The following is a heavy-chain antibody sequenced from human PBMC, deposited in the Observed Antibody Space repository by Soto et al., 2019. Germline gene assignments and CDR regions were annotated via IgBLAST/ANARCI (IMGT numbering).Heavy chain of an antibody. D-gene: IGHD2-15*01. Sequence: QVQLVESGGGVVQPGRSLRLSCAASGFTFSSYGMHWVRQAPGKGLEWVAVISYDGSNKYYADSVKGRFTISRDNSKNTLYLQMNSLRAEDTAVYYCAKVQSRYCSGGSCYSSDYWGQGTLVTVSS. CDR2: ISYDGSNK. J-gene: IGHJ4*02. CDR3: AKVQSRYCSGGSCYSSDY. CDR1: GFTFSSYG. V-gene: IGHV3-30*18.